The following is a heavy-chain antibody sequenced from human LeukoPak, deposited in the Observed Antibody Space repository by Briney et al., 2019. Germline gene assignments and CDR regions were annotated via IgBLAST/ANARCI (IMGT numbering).Heavy chain of an antibody. CDR1: GFIFSTYS. CDR3: ARVEGPYYYYMDV. J-gene: IGHJ6*03. D-gene: IGHD1-1*01. Sequence: PGGSLRLSCAASGFIFSTYSMNWVRQAPGKGLEWVSSISSSSSYIYYADSVKGRFTISRHNAKNSLYLEMNSLRAEDTAVYYCARVEGPYYYYMDVWGKGTTVTVSS. V-gene: IGHV3-21*03. CDR2: ISSSSSYI.